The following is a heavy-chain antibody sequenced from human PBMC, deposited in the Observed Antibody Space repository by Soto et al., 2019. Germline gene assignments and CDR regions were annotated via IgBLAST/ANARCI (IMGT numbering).Heavy chain of an antibody. CDR2: ISSYSGDT. V-gene: IGHV1-18*01. D-gene: IGHD3-9*01. CDR3: ARHHGPPISENWFDP. Sequence: QVHLVQSGVEVKTPGAAVKVSCQASGYTFFTYDISWVRQAPGQGLEWMGWISSYSGDTKYAQKLQGRVTMTTDTSTTTAHMQLRSLRADDTAVYYCARHHGPPISENWFDPWGQGTLVTVSS. CDR1: GYTFFTYD. J-gene: IGHJ5*02.